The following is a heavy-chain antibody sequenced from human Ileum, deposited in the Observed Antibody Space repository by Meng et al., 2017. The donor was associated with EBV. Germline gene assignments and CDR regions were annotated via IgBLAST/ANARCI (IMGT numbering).Heavy chain of an antibody. CDR1: GGSVSISSYY. J-gene: IGHJ4*02. V-gene: IGHV4-61*01. CDR2: IYYSGTT. Sequence: QVQRQGAGPGLVKPSATLSLTCTVSGGSVSISSYYWSWIRQPPGKGLEWIGYIYYSGTTNYNPSLESRVTISVDTSKNQFSLKLRSVAASDTAVYYCARGWDTAMDSGWGQGTLVTVSS. D-gene: IGHD5-18*01. CDR3: ARGWDTAMDSG.